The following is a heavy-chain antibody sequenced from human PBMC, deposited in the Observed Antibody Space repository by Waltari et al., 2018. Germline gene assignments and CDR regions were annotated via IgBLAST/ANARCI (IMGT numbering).Heavy chain of an antibody. CDR3: ARGLAAAGSYYYMDV. V-gene: IGHV4-31*03. D-gene: IGHD6-13*01. J-gene: IGHJ6*03. Sequence: QVQLQESGPGLVKPSQTLSLTCTVSGGSISSGGYYWSWIRQHPGKGLEWLGYIYYSGSTYYIPSLKSRGTIAVDTSKNQVSLKLSCVTAADTAVYYCARGLAAAGSYYYMDVWGKGTTVTVSS. CDR2: IYYSGST. CDR1: GGSISSGGYY.